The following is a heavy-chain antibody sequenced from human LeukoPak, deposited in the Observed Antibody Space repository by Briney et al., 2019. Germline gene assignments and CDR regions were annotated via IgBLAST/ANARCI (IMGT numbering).Heavy chain of an antibody. CDR3: ATVSNPYYYYGMDV. CDR1: GYTLTELS. J-gene: IGHJ6*02. Sequence: SSVNVSCKVSGYTLTELSMHWVRQAPGKGLEWMGGFDPDDGDTIYAQTVQGRVTMTEDTSKDTVYMELSSLRSEDTAVYYCATVSNPYYYYGMDVWGQGTTVTVSS. V-gene: IGHV1-24*01. CDR2: FDPDDGDT. D-gene: IGHD4-11*01.